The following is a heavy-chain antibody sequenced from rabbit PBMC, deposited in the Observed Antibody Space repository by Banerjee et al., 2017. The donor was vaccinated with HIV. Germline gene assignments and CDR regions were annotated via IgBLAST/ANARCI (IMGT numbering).Heavy chain of an antibody. Sequence: QSLEESGGDLVKPEGSLTLTCTASGFSFSSVYDMCWVRQAPGKGLELIGCIVTDSDYTWYASWVNGRFTISKTSSTTVTLQMTSLTAADTATYFCARHAGYAGDGGATINLWGPGTLVTVS. CDR1: GFSFSSVYD. CDR2: IVTDSDYT. J-gene: IGHJ4*01. CDR3: ARHAGYAGDGGATINL. D-gene: IGHD4-2*01. V-gene: IGHV1S40*01.